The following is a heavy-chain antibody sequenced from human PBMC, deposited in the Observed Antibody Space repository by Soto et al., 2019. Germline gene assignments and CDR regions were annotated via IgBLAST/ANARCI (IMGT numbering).Heavy chain of an antibody. CDR3: AREGIQLWLRYNYYGMDV. CDR1: GGTFSSYA. CDR2: IIPIFGTA. V-gene: IGHV1-69*13. Sequence: SVKVSCKASGGTFSSYAISWVRQAPGQGLEWMGGIIPIFGTANYAQKFQGRVTITADESTSTAYMELSSLRSEDTAVYYCAREGIQLWLRYNYYGMDVWGQGTPVTVSS. D-gene: IGHD5-18*01. J-gene: IGHJ6*02.